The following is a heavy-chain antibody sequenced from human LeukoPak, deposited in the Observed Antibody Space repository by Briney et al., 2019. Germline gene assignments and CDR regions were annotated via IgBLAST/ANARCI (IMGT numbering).Heavy chain of an antibody. V-gene: IGHV4-39*07. Sequence: SETLSLTCTVSGGSISSSSYYWGWIRQPPGKGLEWIGSIYYSGSTYYNPSLKSRVTISVDTSKNQFSLKLSSVTAADTAVYYCARDRAPPYYYDSSGYYPNNWFDPWGQGTLVTVSS. J-gene: IGHJ5*02. CDR1: GGSISSSSYY. CDR3: ARDRAPPYYYDSSGYYPNNWFDP. CDR2: IYYSGST. D-gene: IGHD3-22*01.